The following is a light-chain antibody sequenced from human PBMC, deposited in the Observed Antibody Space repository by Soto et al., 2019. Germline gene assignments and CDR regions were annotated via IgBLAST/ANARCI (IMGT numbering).Light chain of an antibody. CDR1: QSISSW. CDR3: QQYNDNWT. CDR2: KAS. Sequence: DIQMTQSPSTLSASVGDRVTITCRASQSISSWLAWYQQKPGQAPKLLIYKASTFQSGVPSRFSGSGSGTESTLAISSLQPDDSATYYCQQYNDNWTFGQGTKVEIK. V-gene: IGKV1-5*03. J-gene: IGKJ1*01.